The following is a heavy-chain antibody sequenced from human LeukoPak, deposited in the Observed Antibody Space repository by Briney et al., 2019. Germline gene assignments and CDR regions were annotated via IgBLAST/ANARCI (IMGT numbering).Heavy chain of an antibody. V-gene: IGHV5-51*01. CDR1: GYSFTSYW. CDR2: IYPGDSDT. Sequence: GESLKISCKGSGYSFTSYWIGWVRQMPGKGLEWMGIIYPGDSDTRYSPSFQGQVTISADKSISTAYLQWSSLKASDTAMYYCATFYDSNGYYPLGAFDIWGQGTMVTVSS. J-gene: IGHJ3*02. D-gene: IGHD3-22*01. CDR3: ATFYDSNGYYPLGAFDI.